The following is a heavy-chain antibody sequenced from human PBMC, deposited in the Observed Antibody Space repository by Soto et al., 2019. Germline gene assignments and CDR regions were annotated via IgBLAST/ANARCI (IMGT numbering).Heavy chain of an antibody. D-gene: IGHD5-18*01. V-gene: IGHV3-23*01. CDR2: ISANGRNT. CDR1: GFTFSSYA. J-gene: IGHJ5*02. Sequence: EVHLLESGGNVVQPGGSLRLSCAASGFTFSSYAMNWVRQAPGKGLEWVSSISANGRNTYNAASVKGRFTISRDRAKNTQDLQLDTLSVEGTAISYSAKELSSLGWLASGAPFDQCGQGTVVTVSA. CDR3: AKELSSLGWLASGAPFDQ.